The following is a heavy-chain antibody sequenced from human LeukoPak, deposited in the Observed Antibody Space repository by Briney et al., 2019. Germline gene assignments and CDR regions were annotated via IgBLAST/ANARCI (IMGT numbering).Heavy chain of an antibody. Sequence: ASVKVSCKASGGTFSSYAISWVRQAPGQGLEWMGWISAYNGNTNYAQKLQGRVTMTTDTSTSTAYMELRSLRSDDTAVYYCARDHSGPDAFDIWGQGTMVTVSS. D-gene: IGHD6-13*01. V-gene: IGHV1-18*01. CDR1: GGTFSSYA. CDR2: ISAYNGNT. CDR3: ARDHSGPDAFDI. J-gene: IGHJ3*02.